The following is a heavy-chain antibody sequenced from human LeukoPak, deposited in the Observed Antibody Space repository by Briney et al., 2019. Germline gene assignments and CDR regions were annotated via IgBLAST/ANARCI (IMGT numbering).Heavy chain of an antibody. Sequence: PGGSLRLSCAASGFTFSTYWMHWVRQAPGKGLVWVSRINSDGSDTSYADSVKGRFTISRDNAKNTLYLQMNSLRAEDTAVYYCARGGSYLSAFDIWGQGTMVTVSS. J-gene: IGHJ3*02. CDR2: INSDGSDT. V-gene: IGHV3-74*01. CDR3: ARGGSYLSAFDI. D-gene: IGHD1-26*01. CDR1: GFTFSTYW.